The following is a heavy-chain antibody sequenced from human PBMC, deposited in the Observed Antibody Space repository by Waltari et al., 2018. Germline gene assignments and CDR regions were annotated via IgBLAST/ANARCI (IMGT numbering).Heavy chain of an antibody. J-gene: IGHJ4*02. CDR3: ARGPNSYYFDY. CDR2: VYTTGNT. Sequence: QVQLQKSGPGLVKPSQTLSLNCTVSGGSISSGSYYWTWVRQPAGKGLEWIGRVYTTGNTNYNPSLKSRVTISADTSKNQFSLNLSSVTAADTAVYYCARGPNSYYFDYWGQGTLVTVSS. CDR1: GGSISSGSYY. V-gene: IGHV4-61*02.